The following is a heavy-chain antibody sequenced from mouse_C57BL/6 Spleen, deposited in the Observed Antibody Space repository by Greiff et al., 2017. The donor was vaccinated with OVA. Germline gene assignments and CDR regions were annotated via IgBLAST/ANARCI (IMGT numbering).Heavy chain of an antibody. D-gene: IGHD1-1*01. CDR2: INYDGSST. CDR3: AREVVGAMDY. Sequence: EVMLVESEGGLVQPGSSMKLSCTASGFTFSDYYMAWVRQVPEKGLEWVANINYDGSSTYYLDSLKSRFIISRDNAKNILYLQMSSLKSEDTATYYCAREVVGAMDYWGQGTSVTVSS. J-gene: IGHJ4*01. V-gene: IGHV5-16*01. CDR1: GFTFSDYY.